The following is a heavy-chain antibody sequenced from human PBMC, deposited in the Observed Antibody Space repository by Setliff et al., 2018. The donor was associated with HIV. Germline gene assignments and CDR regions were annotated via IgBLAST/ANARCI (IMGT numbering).Heavy chain of an antibody. D-gene: IGHD4-17*01. Sequence: GGSLRLSCAASGFTFSSYAMHWVRQAPGKGLEYVSAISSNGGSTYYANSVKGRFTISRDNSKNTLYLQMGSLRAEDMAVYYCPRGMRDDYFLDWGQGTLVTVS. CDR3: PRGMRDDYFLD. CDR2: ISSNGGST. CDR1: GFTFSSYA. V-gene: IGHV3-64*01. J-gene: IGHJ4*02.